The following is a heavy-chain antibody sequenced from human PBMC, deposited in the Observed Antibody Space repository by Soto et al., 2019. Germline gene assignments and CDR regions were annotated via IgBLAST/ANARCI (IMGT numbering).Heavy chain of an antibody. J-gene: IGHJ4*02. CDR1: GASISSGDYY. CDR3: VRREFNTNWLDY. Sequence: PSETLALTCSVSGASISSGDYYWAGIRQPPGKGLEWIGYIYSGGSTNYNPSLRSRVTMSKDTSKSQFSLEVRSVTAADTAVYYCVRREFNTNWLDYWGQGILLTVSS. CDR2: IYSGGST. D-gene: IGHD1-1*01. V-gene: IGHV4-30-4*01.